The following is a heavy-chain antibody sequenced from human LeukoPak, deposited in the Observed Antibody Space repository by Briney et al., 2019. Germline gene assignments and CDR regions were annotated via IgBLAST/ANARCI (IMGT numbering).Heavy chain of an antibody. CDR1: GYTFTSYG. D-gene: IGHD1-26*01. Sequence: ASVKVSCKASGYTFTSYGISWVRQAPGQGLEWMGWISAYNGNTNYAQKLQGRATMTTDTSTSTAYMELRSLRSDDTAVYYCARDSPVGATGYFDYWGQGTLVTVSS. CDR3: ARDSPVGATGYFDY. J-gene: IGHJ4*02. CDR2: ISAYNGNT. V-gene: IGHV1-18*01.